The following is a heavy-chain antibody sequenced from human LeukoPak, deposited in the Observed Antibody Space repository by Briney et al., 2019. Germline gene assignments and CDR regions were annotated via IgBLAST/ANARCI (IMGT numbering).Heavy chain of an antibody. J-gene: IGHJ4*02. V-gene: IGHV1-18*01. CDR2: ISAYNGNT. CDR1: GYTFTSYG. Sequence: ASVKVSCKASGYTFTSYGISWVRQAPGQGLEWMGWISAYNGNTNYAHKFQDRVTITADESTSTAYMELSSLRSEDTAVYYCARGAVGQWLVPMNYWGQGTLVTVSS. D-gene: IGHD6-19*01. CDR3: ARGAVGQWLVPMNY.